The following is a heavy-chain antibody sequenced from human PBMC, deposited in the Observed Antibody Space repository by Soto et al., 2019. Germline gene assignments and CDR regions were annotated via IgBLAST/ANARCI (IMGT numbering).Heavy chain of an antibody. CDR1: GGSISSSSYY. Sequence: QLQLQESGPGLVKPSETLSLTCTVSGGSISSSSYYWGWIRQPPGKGLEWIGSIYYSGSTYYNPSLKRRVTISVDTPKNQCSLKLGSVTAADTAVYYCARGNGYNYNDWGQGTLVTVSS. CDR2: IYYSGST. CDR3: ARGNGYNYND. D-gene: IGHD5-12*01. V-gene: IGHV4-39*01. J-gene: IGHJ4*02.